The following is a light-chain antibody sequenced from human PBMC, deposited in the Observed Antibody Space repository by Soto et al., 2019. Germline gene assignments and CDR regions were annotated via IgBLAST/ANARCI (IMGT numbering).Light chain of an antibody. J-gene: IGLJ3*02. CDR2: GNS. Sequence: QSVLTQPPSVSGAPGQRVTISCTGSSSNIGSGYDVHWYQQLPGTAPKLLIYGNSNRPSGVPDRFSGSKSGTSASLAITGLQVEDEAEYYCQSYDISLGGWVLGGGTKLTV. CDR3: QSYDISLGGWV. CDR1: SSNIGSGYD. V-gene: IGLV1-40*01.